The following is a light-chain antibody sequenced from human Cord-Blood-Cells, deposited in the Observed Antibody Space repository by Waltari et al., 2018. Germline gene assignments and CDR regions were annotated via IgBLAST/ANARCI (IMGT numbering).Light chain of an antibody. J-gene: IGLJ3*02. CDR1: SSDVGGYNY. Sequence: QSALTQPASVSGSPGQSITISCTGTSSDVGGYNYVSWYQQHPGKAPKLMIYEVSNRPSGFSNRFSGSKSGNTASLTISWLQAEDEADYYCSSYTSSSTRVFGGGTKLTVL. CDR2: EVS. V-gene: IGLV2-14*01. CDR3: SSYTSSSTRV.